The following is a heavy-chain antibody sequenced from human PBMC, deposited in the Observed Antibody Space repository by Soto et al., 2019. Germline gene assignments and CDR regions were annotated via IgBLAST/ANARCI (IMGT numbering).Heavy chain of an antibody. D-gene: IGHD1-7*01. CDR2: ISAYNGHT. V-gene: IGHV1-18*04. CDR1: GYTFTTYG. J-gene: IGHJ4*02. Sequence: ASVKLSCKASGYTFTTYGISWVRQAPGQGLEWMGWISAYNGHTNYAQKLQGRVTMTTDTSTSTAYMELRSLRSDDTAVYYCARESGTTYTPDYWGQGTLVTAPQ. CDR3: ARESGTTYTPDY.